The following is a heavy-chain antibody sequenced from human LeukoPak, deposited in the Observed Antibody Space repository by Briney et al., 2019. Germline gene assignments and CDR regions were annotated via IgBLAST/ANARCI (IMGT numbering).Heavy chain of an antibody. CDR2: IRSKANSYAT. CDR3: TVNYCSGGSCYML. Sequence: GGSLRLSCAASGFTFSGSAMHWVRQASGKGLEWVGRIRSKANSYATAYAASVKGRFTISRDDSKNTAYLQMNSLKTGDTAVYYCTVNYCSGGSCYMLWGQGTLVTVSS. J-gene: IGHJ4*02. D-gene: IGHD2-15*01. CDR1: GFTFSGSA. V-gene: IGHV3-73*01.